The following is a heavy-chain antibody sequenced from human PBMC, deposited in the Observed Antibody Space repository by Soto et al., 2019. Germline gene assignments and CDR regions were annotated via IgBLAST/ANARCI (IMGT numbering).Heavy chain of an antibody. D-gene: IGHD3-10*01. CDR1: GYSFTSYW. CDR2: IYPGDSDT. Sequence: EVQLVQSGAEVKKPGESLKISCKGSGYSFTSYWIGWVRQMPGKGLECMGIIYPGDSDTRYSPSFQGQVTISADKSISTAYRQGSSLKASDTAMYYCARAMIRGKNYYGMDVWGQGTTVTVSS. J-gene: IGHJ6*02. V-gene: IGHV5-51*03. CDR3: ARAMIRGKNYYGMDV.